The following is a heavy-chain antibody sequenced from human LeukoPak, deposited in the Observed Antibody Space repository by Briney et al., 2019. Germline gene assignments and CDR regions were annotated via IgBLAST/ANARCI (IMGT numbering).Heavy chain of an antibody. J-gene: IGHJ5*02. V-gene: IGHV1-69*06. CDR3: ARGSADVVVVAAGHNWFDP. CDR2: IIPIFGTA. Sequence: SVKVSCKASGGTFSSYAISWVRQAPGQGLEWMGGIIPIFGTANYAQKFQGRVTITADKSTSTAYMELSSLRSEDTAVYYGARGSADVVVVAAGHNWFDPWGQGTLVTVSS. CDR1: GGTFSSYA. D-gene: IGHD2-15*01.